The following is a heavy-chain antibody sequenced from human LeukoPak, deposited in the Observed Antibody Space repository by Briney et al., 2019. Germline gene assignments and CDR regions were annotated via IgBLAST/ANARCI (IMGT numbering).Heavy chain of an antibody. V-gene: IGHV3-30*18. J-gene: IGHJ6*02. CDR1: GFTFSSYG. CDR2: ISYDGSNK. D-gene: IGHD6-13*01. CDR3: AKDKGSWSYYYYGMDV. Sequence: GRSLRLSCAASGFTFSSYGMHWVRQAPGRGLEWVAVISYDGSNKYYADSVKGRFTISRDNSKNTLYLQMNSLRAEETAVYYCAKDKGSWSYYYYGMDVWGQGTTVTVSS.